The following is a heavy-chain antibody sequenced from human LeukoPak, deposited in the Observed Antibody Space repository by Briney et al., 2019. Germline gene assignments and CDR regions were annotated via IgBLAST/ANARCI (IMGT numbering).Heavy chain of an antibody. CDR2: LYYSGST. CDR3: ARDVGGYNYGYSLDY. J-gene: IGHJ4*02. V-gene: IGHV4-39*07. CDR1: GGSISSSSYY. D-gene: IGHD5-18*01. Sequence: PSETLSLTCTVSGGSISSSSYYWGWIRQPPGKGLEWIGSLYYSGSTYYNPSLKSRVTISVDTSKNQFSLKLSSVTAADTAVYYCARDVGGYNYGYSLDYWGQGTLVSVSS.